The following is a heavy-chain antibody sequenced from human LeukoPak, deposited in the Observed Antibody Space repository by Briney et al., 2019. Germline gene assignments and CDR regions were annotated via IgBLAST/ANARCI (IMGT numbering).Heavy chain of an antibody. CDR3: AKDRLLSSSSALLDY. Sequence: GGSLRLSCEVTGVSLSSYGMHWVRQAPGKGLEWVGWLSYDESSKSTAASLKGRFAISKDNSKNSLYLQMNSLRTEDTALYYCAKDRLLSSSSALLDYWGQGTLVTVSS. J-gene: IGHJ4*02. V-gene: IGHV3-30*02. D-gene: IGHD6-6*01. CDR2: LSYDESSK. CDR1: GVSLSSYG.